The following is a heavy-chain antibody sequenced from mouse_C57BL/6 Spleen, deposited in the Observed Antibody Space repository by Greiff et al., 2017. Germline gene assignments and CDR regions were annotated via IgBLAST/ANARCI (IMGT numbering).Heavy chain of an antibody. Sequence: QVQLQQSGPELVKPGASVKISCKASGYAFSSSWMNWVKQRPGKGLEWIGRIYPGDGDTNYNGKFKGKATLTADKSSSTAYMQLSSLTSEDSAVYFCARPSTTVVAPYAMDYWGQGTSVTVSS. CDR1: GYAFSSSW. V-gene: IGHV1-82*01. J-gene: IGHJ4*01. CDR3: ARPSTTVVAPYAMDY. D-gene: IGHD1-1*01. CDR2: IYPGDGDT.